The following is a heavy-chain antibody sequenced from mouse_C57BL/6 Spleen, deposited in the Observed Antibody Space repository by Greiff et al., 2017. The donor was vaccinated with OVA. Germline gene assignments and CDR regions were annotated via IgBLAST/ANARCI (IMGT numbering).Heavy chain of an antibody. J-gene: IGHJ1*03. D-gene: IGHD4-1*01. Sequence: EVQVVESGGGLVKPGGSLKLSCAASGFTFSSYAMSWVRQTPEKRLEWVATISDGGSYTYYPDNVKGRFTISRDNAKNNLYLQMSHLKSEDTAMYYCAREWELGRVDWYFDVWGTGTTVTVSS. CDR2: ISDGGSYT. V-gene: IGHV5-4*01. CDR1: GFTFSSYA. CDR3: AREWELGRVDWYFDV.